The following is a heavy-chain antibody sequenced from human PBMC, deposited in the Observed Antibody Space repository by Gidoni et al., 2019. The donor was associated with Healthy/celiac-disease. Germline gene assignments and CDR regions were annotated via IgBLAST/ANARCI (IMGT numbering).Heavy chain of an antibody. CDR1: GFTFSSYA. V-gene: IGHV3-23*01. J-gene: IGHJ4*02. CDR3: AKEHSGYDWIDY. Sequence: VQLLESGGGLVQPGGSLRLYCAASGFTFSSYAMGWVRQAPGKGLDWVSAIRGSGGSTYYADSVKGRFTISRDTSKNTLYLQMHSLRAEDTAVYYCAKEHSGYDWIDYCGQGTLVTVSS. D-gene: IGHD5-12*01. CDR2: IRGSGGST.